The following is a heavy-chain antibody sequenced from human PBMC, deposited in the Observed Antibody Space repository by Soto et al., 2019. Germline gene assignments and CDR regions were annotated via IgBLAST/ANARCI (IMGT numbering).Heavy chain of an antibody. J-gene: IGHJ4*02. V-gene: IGHV3-30*18. D-gene: IGHD3-22*01. Sequence: LRLSCAASGFTFSSYGMHWVRQAPGKGLEWVAVISYDGSNKYYADSVKGRFTISRDNSKNTLYLQMNSLRAEDTAVYYCAKDKDYYDSSGYFDYWGQGTLVTVSS. CDR3: AKDKDYYDSSGYFDY. CDR2: ISYDGSNK. CDR1: GFTFSSYG.